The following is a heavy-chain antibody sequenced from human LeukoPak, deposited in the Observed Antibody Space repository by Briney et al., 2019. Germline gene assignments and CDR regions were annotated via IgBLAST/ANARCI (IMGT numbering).Heavy chain of an antibody. J-gene: IGHJ3*02. Sequence: PGRSLRLSCAASGFPFSNYALSWVRQAPGKGLEWVSVISGSDTSTFYADSVKGRFTISRDNSKNTLYLQMNSLRAEDTAVYYCARGPTVTHDAFDIWGQGTMVTVSS. D-gene: IGHD4-17*01. CDR3: ARGPTVTHDAFDI. V-gene: IGHV3-23*01. CDR1: GFPFSNYA. CDR2: ISGSDTST.